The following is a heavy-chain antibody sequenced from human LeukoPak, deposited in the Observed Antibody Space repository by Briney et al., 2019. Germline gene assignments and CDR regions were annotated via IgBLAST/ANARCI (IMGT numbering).Heavy chain of an antibody. J-gene: IGHJ4*02. CDR3: AKGRGYNYGYIFGYFDY. V-gene: IGHV3-9*01. CDR1: GFTFSTYA. Sequence: GGSLRLSCAASGFTFSTYAMHWVRQTPGKGLEWVSGISWNSGNIDYADSVKGRFTISRDNARNSLYLQMNSLRAEDTALYYCAKGRGYNYGYIFGYFDYWGQGTLVTVSS. D-gene: IGHD5-18*01. CDR2: ISWNSGNI.